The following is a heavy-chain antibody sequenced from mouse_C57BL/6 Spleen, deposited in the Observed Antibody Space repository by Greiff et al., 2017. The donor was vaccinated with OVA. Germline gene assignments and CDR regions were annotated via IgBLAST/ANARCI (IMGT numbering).Heavy chain of an antibody. V-gene: IGHV1-20*01. D-gene: IGHD1-1*01. CDR2: INPYNGDT. J-gene: IGHJ2*01. CDR1: GYSFTGYF. CDR3: ARDGSLYFDD. Sequence: VQLQQSGPELVKPGDSVKISCKASGYSFTGYFLNWVMQSHGQSLEWIGRINPYNGDTFSNQKFKGKATLTVDKSSSTAHMALRSLTSEDSAVYYCARDGSLYFDDWGQGTTLTVSS.